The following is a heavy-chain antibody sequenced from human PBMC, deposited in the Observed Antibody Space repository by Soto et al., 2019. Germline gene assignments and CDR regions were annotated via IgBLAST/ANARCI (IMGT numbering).Heavy chain of an antibody. CDR1: GYTFTSYW. Sequence: PGESLKISCEGSGYTFTSYWIGWVRQTPGKGLEWMGMIYPGDSDARYSPSFEGRVTFSVDKSINTAYLQWNSLKASDTAMYYCARQGGEYNTMSDYWGQGTLVTVSS. D-gene: IGHD3-10*01. CDR3: ARQGGEYNTMSDY. J-gene: IGHJ4*02. CDR2: IYPGDSDA. V-gene: IGHV5-51*01.